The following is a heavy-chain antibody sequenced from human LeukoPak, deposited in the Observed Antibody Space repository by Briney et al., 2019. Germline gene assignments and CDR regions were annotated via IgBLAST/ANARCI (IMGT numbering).Heavy chain of an antibody. CDR1: GFTFSSYS. CDR3: ASSSGGYNPFDY. CDR2: ISSSSSYI. V-gene: IGHV3-21*01. J-gene: IGHJ4*02. Sequence: PGGSLRLSCAASGFTFSSYSMNWVRQAPGKGLELLSSISSSSSYIYYAESVMGRFTISRDNAKNSLYLQMNSLRAEDTAVYYCASSSGGYNPFDYWGQGTLVTVSS. D-gene: IGHD5-24*01.